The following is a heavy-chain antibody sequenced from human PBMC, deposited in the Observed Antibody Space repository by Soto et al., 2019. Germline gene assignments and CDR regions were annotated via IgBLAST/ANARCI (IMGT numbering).Heavy chain of an antibody. CDR3: ARLPSRHLVDY. Sequence: NPSETLSLTCTVSVSSINSSGYYWGWIRQPPGKGLEWIGSMFYGVSTYYNPSLKSRVTVSVDTSKNQFSLNLRSVTAADTAVYYCARLPSRHLVDYWGQGTLVTVSS. CDR2: MFYGVST. CDR1: VSSINSSGYY. V-gene: IGHV4-39*01. J-gene: IGHJ4*02. D-gene: IGHD3-3*02.